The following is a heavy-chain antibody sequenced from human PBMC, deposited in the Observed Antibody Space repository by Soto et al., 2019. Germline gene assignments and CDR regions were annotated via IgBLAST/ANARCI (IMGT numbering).Heavy chain of an antibody. D-gene: IGHD3-10*01. CDR1: GFTFSSYA. CDR3: AKSMVRGVIIPGDYYMDV. V-gene: IGHV3-23*01. J-gene: IGHJ6*03. Sequence: PGGSLRLSCAASGFTFSSYAMSWVRQAPGKGLEWVSAISGSGGSTYYADSVKGRFTISRDNSKSTLYLQMNGLRAEDTAVYYCAKSMVRGVIIPGDYYMDVWGKGTTVTVSS. CDR2: ISGSGGST.